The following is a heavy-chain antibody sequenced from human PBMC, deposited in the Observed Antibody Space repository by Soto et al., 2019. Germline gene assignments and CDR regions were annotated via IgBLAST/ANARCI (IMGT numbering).Heavy chain of an antibody. CDR2: IYYSGST. J-gene: IGHJ6*02. Sequence: ETLSLTCTVSGGSISSYYWSWIRQPPGKGLEWIGYIYYSGSTNYNPSLKSRVTISVDTSKNQFSLKLSSVTAADTAVYYCARDRGGYYYYYGMDVWGQGTTVTV. CDR1: GGSISSYY. D-gene: IGHD3-10*01. V-gene: IGHV4-59*01. CDR3: ARDRGGYYYYYGMDV.